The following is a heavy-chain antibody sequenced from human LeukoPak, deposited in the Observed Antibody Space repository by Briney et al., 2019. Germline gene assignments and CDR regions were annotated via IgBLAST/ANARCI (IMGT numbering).Heavy chain of an antibody. Sequence: GASVKVSCKASGYTFTSYYMHWVRQAPGQGLEWMGIINPSGGSTSYAQKFQGRVTMTTDKSTSTDYMELRSLRFDDTAVYYCARDPVHYYDSSGYWRYWGQGTLVTVSS. J-gene: IGHJ4*02. V-gene: IGHV1-46*01. CDR2: INPSGGST. D-gene: IGHD3-22*01. CDR3: ARDPVHYYDSSGYWRY. CDR1: GYTFTSYY.